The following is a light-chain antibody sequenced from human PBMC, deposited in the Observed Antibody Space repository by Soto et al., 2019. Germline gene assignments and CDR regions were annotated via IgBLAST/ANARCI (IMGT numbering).Light chain of an antibody. Sequence: EIVLTQSPATLSLSPGEGATLSCRASQSVSSYLAWYQQKPGQAPRLLIYDTSNRAIGIPARFSGSGSGTDFTLTISSLEPEDSAVYYCQQRTNLPLFTFGPGTKVDIK. J-gene: IGKJ3*01. CDR2: DTS. V-gene: IGKV3-11*01. CDR3: QQRTNLPLFT. CDR1: QSVSSY.